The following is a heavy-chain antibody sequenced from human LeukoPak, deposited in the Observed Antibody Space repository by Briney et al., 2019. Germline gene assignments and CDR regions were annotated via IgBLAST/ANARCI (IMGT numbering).Heavy chain of an antibody. CDR3: AKDPGGSGPTLVDY. V-gene: IGHV3-21*04. Sequence: GGSLRLSCAASGFTFSSYSMNWVRQAPGKGLEWVSSISSSSSYIYYADSVKGRFTISRDNSKNTLYLQMNSLRAEDTAVYYCAKDPGGSGPTLVDYWGQGTLVTVSS. J-gene: IGHJ4*02. CDR2: ISSSSSYI. CDR1: GFTFSSYS. D-gene: IGHD3-16*01.